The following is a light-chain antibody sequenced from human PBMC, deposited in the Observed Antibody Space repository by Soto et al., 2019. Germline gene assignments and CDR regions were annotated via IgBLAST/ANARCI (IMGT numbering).Light chain of an antibody. Sequence: EIVLTQSPATLSLSPGERATLSCRASQTVSNYLAWYQQKPGQAPRLLIYDASNRATGIPDRFSGSGSGTAFTLTISSLEPEDFGVYYCQQRSIWPPYTFGQGTKLEI. CDR3: QQRSIWPPYT. CDR2: DAS. J-gene: IGKJ2*01. V-gene: IGKV3-11*01. CDR1: QTVSNY.